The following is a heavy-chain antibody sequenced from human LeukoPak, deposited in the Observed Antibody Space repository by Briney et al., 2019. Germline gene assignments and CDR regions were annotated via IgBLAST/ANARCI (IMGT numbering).Heavy chain of an antibody. V-gene: IGHV3-48*04. CDR2: ISSSSSTT. CDR3: ARGGGGIAARRGAFDI. J-gene: IGHJ3*02. D-gene: IGHD6-6*01. Sequence: GGSLRLSCAASGFTFSSYSMNWVRQAPGKGLEWVSYISSSSSTTYYADSVKGRFTISRDNAKNSLYLQMNSLRAEDTAVYYCARGGGGIAARRGAFDIWGQGTMVTVSS. CDR1: GFTFSSYS.